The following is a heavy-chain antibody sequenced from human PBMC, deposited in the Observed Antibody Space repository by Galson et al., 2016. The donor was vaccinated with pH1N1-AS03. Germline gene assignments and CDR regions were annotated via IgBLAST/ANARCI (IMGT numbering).Heavy chain of an antibody. CDR3: ANGRGSCYGPYNWFDP. CDR1: GFTFRNYA. J-gene: IGHJ5*02. D-gene: IGHD6-13*01. Sequence: SLRLSCAASGFTFRNYAMSRVRQAPGKGLEWVSAISGDGSVTHYADSVKGRFTISRDNSKSTLYLQMSSMRAEDTAVYYCANGRGSCYGPYNWFDPWGQGTLVAVSS. CDR2: ISGDGSVT. V-gene: IGHV3-23*01.